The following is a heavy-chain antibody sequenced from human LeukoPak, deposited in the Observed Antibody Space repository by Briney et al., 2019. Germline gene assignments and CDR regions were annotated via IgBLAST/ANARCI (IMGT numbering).Heavy chain of an antibody. CDR3: ARDHSYYGSGSYFDY. V-gene: IGHV3-64*04. J-gene: IGHJ4*02. CDR1: GFTFSRYV. Sequence: PGGSLRLSCSASGFTFSRYVMHWVRQAPGKGLEYVSGISSSGGTIYYADSVKGRFTISRDNSKNTLYLQMNSLRAEDTAVYYCARDHSYYGSGSYFDYWGQGTLVTVSS. CDR2: ISSSGGTI. D-gene: IGHD3-10*01.